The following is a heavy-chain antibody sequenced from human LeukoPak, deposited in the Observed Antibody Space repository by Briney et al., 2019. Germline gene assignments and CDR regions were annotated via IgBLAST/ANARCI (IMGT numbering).Heavy chain of an antibody. Sequence: GGSLRLSCAASGFTFSSYSMNWVRQAPGKGLEWVSSISSSSSYIYYADSVKGRFTISRDNAKNSLYLQMNSLRAEDTAVYYCARGGGRGSWYRNPYYYYMDVWGKGTTVTVSS. D-gene: IGHD6-13*01. CDR3: ARGGGRGSWYRNPYYYYMDV. V-gene: IGHV3-21*01. CDR2: ISSSSSYI. CDR1: GFTFSSYS. J-gene: IGHJ6*03.